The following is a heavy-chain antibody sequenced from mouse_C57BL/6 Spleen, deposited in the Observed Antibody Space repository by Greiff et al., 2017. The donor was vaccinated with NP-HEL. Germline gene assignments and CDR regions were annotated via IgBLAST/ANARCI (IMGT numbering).Heavy chain of an antibody. CDR1: GFTFSSYA. CDR2: ISDGGSYT. V-gene: IGHV5-4*01. D-gene: IGHD2-5*01. CDR3: ASYYSKWFAD. J-gene: IGHJ3*01. Sequence: EVQRVESGGGLVKPGGSLKLSCAASGFTFSSYAMSWVRQTPEKRLEWVATISDGGSYTYYPDNVTGRFTISRENAKNSLYLQMSHLKSEDTAMYYCASYYSKWFADWGQGTLVTVAA.